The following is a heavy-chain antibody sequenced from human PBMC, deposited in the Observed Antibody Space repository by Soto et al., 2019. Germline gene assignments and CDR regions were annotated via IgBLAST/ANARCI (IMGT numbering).Heavy chain of an antibody. CDR1: GFIFSSYG. J-gene: IGHJ4*02. CDR3: TRVAFSGNSNSWPFDS. D-gene: IGHD5-12*01. V-gene: IGHV3-33*01. CDR2: IYNEGRHE. Sequence: QVQVVESGGGVVQPGESLRLTCAASGFIFSSYGMHWVRQAPGKGLEWVAIIYNEGRHEYYAESVKGRFTISRDNSKNTVYLRMNSLRPEDTAVYYCTRVAFSGNSNSWPFDSWGQGTLVTVSS.